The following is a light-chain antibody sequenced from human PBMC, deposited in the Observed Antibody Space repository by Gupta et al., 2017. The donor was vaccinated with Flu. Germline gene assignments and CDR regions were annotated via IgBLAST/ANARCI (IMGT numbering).Light chain of an antibody. CDR2: RNY. CDR3: AAWDDSLSGV. CDR1: SSNIGSSY. J-gene: IGLJ3*02. Sequence: QSVLTQPPSASGTPGQRVTISCSGNSSNIGSSYVYWYQQLPGTAPKLLIYRNYQRPAGVPDRFSASKSGTSASLAISGLRSEDEADYYCAAWDDSLSGVFGGGTKLTVL. V-gene: IGLV1-47*01.